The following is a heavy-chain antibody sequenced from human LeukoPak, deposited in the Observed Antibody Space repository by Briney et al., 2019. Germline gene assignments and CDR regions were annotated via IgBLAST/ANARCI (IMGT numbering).Heavy chain of an antibody. J-gene: IGHJ4*02. D-gene: IGHD1-26*01. CDR3: ARDPSASGSYDY. CDR1: GFTVSSKY. V-gene: IGHV3-66*01. CDR2: IYSGGGT. Sequence: GGSLRLSCAASGFTVSSKYMSWVRQAAGKGLEWVSVIYSGGGTYYADSVKGRFTISRDNSKNTLYLQMNSLRAEDTAVYYCARDPSASGSYDYWGQGTLVTVSS.